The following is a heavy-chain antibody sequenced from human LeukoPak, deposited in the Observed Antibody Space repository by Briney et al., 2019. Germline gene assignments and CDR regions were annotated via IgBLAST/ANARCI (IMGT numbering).Heavy chain of an antibody. CDR1: GGSISSGGYY. CDR2: IYYSGST. D-gene: IGHD3-22*01. J-gene: IGHJ4*02. V-gene: IGHV4-31*03. Sequence: SETLSLTCTVSGGSISSGGYYWSWIRQHPGKGLEWVGYIYYSGSTYYNPSLKSRVTISVDTSKNQFSLKLSSVTAADTAVYYCARWYYYDSSGGDYWGQGTLVTVSS. CDR3: ARWYYYDSSGGDY.